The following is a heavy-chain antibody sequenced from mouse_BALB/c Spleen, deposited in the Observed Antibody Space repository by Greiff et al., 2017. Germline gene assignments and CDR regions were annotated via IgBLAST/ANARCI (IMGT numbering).Heavy chain of an antibody. J-gene: IGHJ4*01. D-gene: IGHD1-1*01. CDR3: TREGTTVVGAMDY. V-gene: IGHV1-5*01. CDR1: GYTFTSYW. Sequence: VQLQQSGTVLARPGASVKMSCKASGYTFTSYWMHWVKQRPGQGLEWIGAIYPGNSDTSYNQKFKGKAKLTAVTSTSTAYMELSSLTNEDSAVYYCTREGTTVVGAMDYWGQGTSVTVSS. CDR2: IYPGNSDT.